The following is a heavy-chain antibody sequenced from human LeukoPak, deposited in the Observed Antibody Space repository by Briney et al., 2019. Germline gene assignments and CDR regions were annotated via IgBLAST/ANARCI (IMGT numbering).Heavy chain of an antibody. CDR1: GFTFSSYS. CDR3: ARAALRGSRPY. J-gene: IGHJ4*02. Sequence: SGGSLRLSCAASGFTFSSYSMNWVRQAPGKGLEWVSYISSSSSTIYYADSVKGRFTISRDNAKNSLYLQMNSLRAEDTAVYYCARAALRGSRPYWGQGTLVTVSS. V-gene: IGHV3-48*04. CDR2: ISSSSSTI. D-gene: IGHD3-10*01.